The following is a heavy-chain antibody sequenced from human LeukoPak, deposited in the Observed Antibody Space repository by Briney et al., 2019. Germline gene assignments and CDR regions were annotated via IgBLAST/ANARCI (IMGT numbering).Heavy chain of an antibody. CDR3: ARRHMSSTWPYFDL. Sequence: HGESLKISCTGSGFSPRPHWIAWVRQIPGKGLEWMGIIFPGDSDTRYSPSFQGQVTISADQSISTAYLQWRSLEASDTAVYYCARRHMSSTWPYFDLWGPGTLVTVSS. CDR2: IFPGDSDT. J-gene: IGHJ4*02. CDR1: GFSPRPHW. D-gene: IGHD6-13*01. V-gene: IGHV5-51*01.